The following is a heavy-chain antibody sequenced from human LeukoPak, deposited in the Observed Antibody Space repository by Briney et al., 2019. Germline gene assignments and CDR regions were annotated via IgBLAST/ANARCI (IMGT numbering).Heavy chain of an antibody. Sequence: PGGSLRLSCAASGFTFSSYWMNWVRQAPGEGLEWVANIKEDGSEKYYVDSVKGRFTISRDNAKNSLYLQMNSLGAEDTAVYYCARGGGWYFDYWGQGTLVTVSS. CDR2: IKEDGSEK. V-gene: IGHV3-7*01. J-gene: IGHJ4*02. D-gene: IGHD6-19*01. CDR3: ARGGGWYFDY. CDR1: GFTFSSYW.